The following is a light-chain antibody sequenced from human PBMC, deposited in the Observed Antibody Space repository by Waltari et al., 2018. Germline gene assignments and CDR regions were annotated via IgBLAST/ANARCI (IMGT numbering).Light chain of an antibody. J-gene: IGKJ1*01. CDR2: EAS. Sequence: DIQMTQSPSTLSASVGDRATITCRASQSISSWLAWYQQKPGKAPKLLIYEASSVESGVPSRFSGSGSGTEVTLTSSSLQAEDFATYYCQQYNSYSRTFGQGTKVEIK. V-gene: IGKV1-5*03. CDR3: QQYNSYSRT. CDR1: QSISSW.